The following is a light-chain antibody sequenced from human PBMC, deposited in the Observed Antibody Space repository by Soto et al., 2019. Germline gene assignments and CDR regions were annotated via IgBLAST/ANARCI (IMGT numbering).Light chain of an antibody. Sequence: DIVLTQSPGTLALSPGESADLSCRASESVNIRNLAWYQQKPGQAPSLLIYGTSNSPTYIPDRFSGSGFGTDFTLSTHKLKPQHCAVYSSKQYGKPRLTFGQRTKVEIK. CDR1: ESVNIRN. CDR3: KQYGKPRLT. V-gene: IGKV3-20*01. J-gene: IGKJ2*01. CDR2: GTS.